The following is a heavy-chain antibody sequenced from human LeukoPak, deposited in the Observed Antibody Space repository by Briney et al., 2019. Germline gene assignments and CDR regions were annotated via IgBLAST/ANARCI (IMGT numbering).Heavy chain of an antibody. D-gene: IGHD3-10*01. V-gene: IGHV1-69-2*01. Sequence: ASVKISRKVSGYTFTDYYMHWVQQAPGKGLEWMGLVDPEDGETIYAEKFQGRVTITADTSTDTAYMELSSLRSEDTAVYYCATDPEVLAMVRGIIITQRGNWGQETLVTVSS. CDR2: VDPEDGET. CDR3: ATDPEVLAMVRGIIITQRGN. CDR1: GYTFTDYY. J-gene: IGHJ4*02.